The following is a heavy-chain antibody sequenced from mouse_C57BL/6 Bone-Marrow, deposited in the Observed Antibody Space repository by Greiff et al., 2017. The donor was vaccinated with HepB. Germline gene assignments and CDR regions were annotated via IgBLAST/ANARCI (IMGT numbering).Heavy chain of an antibody. CDR2: ISSGGSYT. Sequence: EVKLQESGGDLVKPGGSLKLSCAASGFTFSSYGMSWVRQTPDKRLEWVATISSGGSYTYYPDSVKERFTISRDNAKNTLYLQVSRLKSEDTAMYYCARHGSSPHWYFDVWGTGTTVTVSS. CDR1: GFTFSSYG. D-gene: IGHD1-1*01. J-gene: IGHJ1*03. CDR3: ARHGSSPHWYFDV. V-gene: IGHV5-6*01.